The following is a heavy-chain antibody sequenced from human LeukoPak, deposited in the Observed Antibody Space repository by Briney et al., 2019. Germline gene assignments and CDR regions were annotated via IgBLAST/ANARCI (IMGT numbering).Heavy chain of an antibody. D-gene: IGHD1-26*01. Sequence: PGGSLRLSCAASGFTFSSYWMHWVRQAPGKGLEWVAVIWYDGSNKYYADSVKGRFTISRDNSKNTLYLQMNSLRAEDTAVYYCAREATRDAFDIWGQGTMVTVSS. J-gene: IGHJ3*02. CDR1: GFTFSSYW. CDR2: IWYDGSNK. V-gene: IGHV3-33*08. CDR3: AREATRDAFDI.